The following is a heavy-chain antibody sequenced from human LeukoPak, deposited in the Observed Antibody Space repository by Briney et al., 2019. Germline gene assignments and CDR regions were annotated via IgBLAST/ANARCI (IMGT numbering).Heavy chain of an antibody. J-gene: IGHJ6*04. CDR1: GGSFSGYY. CDR3: AERGYSGYDNQRYCYYGMDV. D-gene: IGHD5-12*01. CDR2: INHSGST. V-gene: IGHV4-34*01. Sequence: PSETLSLTCAVYGGSFSGYYWSWIRQPPGKGLEWIGEINHSGSTNYNPSLKSRVTILVDTSKNQFSLKLSSVTAADTAVYYCAERGYSGYDNQRYCYYGMDVWGKGTTVTVSS.